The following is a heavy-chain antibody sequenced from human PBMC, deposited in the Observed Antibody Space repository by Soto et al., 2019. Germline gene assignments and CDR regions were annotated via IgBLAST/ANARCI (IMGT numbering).Heavy chain of an antibody. J-gene: IGHJ4*02. CDR1: GFTFSSYA. D-gene: IGHD4-17*01. CDR3: AKATHDYGDSIPHAAIDY. Sequence: PGGSLRLSCAASGFTFSSYAMSWVRQAPGKGLEWVSAISGSGGSTYYADSVKGRFTISRDNSRNTLYLQMNSLRAEDTAVYYCAKATHDYGDSIPHAAIDYWGQGTLVTVSS. CDR2: ISGSGGST. V-gene: IGHV3-23*01.